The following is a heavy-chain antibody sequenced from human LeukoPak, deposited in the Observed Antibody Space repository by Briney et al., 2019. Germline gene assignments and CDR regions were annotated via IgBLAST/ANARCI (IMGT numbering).Heavy chain of an antibody. CDR3: ARNEYPRTTNELCLDY. CDR1: GFTFSSYS. Sequence: PGGSLRLSCAASGFTFSSYSMKCVRQAPGKGLEWVSSISSSSSYIYYADSVKGRFTISRDNAKNSLYLQMNSLRAEDTAVYYCARNEYPRTTNELCLDYWGQGTLVTVSS. J-gene: IGHJ4*02. V-gene: IGHV3-21*01. D-gene: IGHD6-6*01. CDR2: ISSSSSYI.